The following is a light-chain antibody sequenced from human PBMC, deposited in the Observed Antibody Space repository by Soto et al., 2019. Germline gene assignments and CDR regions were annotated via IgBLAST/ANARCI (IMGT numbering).Light chain of an antibody. CDR1: QSISGW. V-gene: IGKV1-5*03. Sequence: DIQMTQSPSTLSASVGDRVTITCRASQSISGWLAWYQQKPGKAPKLLIFKASSLESGVPSRFSGSGSGTEFTLTISSLQPDDFATYYCQEYKTSPWAFGQGTKVEIK. J-gene: IGKJ1*01. CDR3: QEYKTSPWA. CDR2: KAS.